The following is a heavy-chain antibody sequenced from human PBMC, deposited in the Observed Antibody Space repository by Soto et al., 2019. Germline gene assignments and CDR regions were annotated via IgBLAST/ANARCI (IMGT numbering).Heavy chain of an antibody. D-gene: IGHD2-15*01. CDR1: GYTFTSYY. Sequence: ASVKVSCKASGYTFTSYYMHWVRQAPGQGLEWMGIINPSGGSTSYAQKFQGRVTMTRDTSTSTVYMELSSLRSGDTAVYYCARDRECSGGSCYPRIAFDIWGQGTMVTVSS. V-gene: IGHV1-46*03. CDR2: INPSGGST. CDR3: ARDRECSGGSCYPRIAFDI. J-gene: IGHJ3*02.